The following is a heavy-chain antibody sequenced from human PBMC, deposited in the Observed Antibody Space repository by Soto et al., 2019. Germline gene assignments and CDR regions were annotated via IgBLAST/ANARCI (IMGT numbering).Heavy chain of an antibody. CDR1: GFTFSSYA. CDR3: ARGSYYHGSGSVFDY. CDR2: ISYDGSNK. Sequence: QVQLVESGGGVVQPGRSLRLSCAASGFTFSSYAMHWVRQAPGKGLEWVAVISYDGSNKYYADSVKGRFTISRDNSKNTLYLQMNSLRAEDTAVYYCARGSYYHGSGSVFDYWGQGTLVTVSS. J-gene: IGHJ4*02. V-gene: IGHV3-30-3*01. D-gene: IGHD3-10*01.